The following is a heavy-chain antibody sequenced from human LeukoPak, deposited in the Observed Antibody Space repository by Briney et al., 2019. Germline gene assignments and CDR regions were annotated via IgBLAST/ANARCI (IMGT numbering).Heavy chain of an antibody. J-gene: IGHJ5*02. CDR1: GGSISSYY. D-gene: IGHD3-10*01. Sequence: PSEALSLTCTVSGGSISSYYWSWIRQPPGKGLEWIGYIYYSGSTNYNPSLKSRVTISVDTSKNLFSLRLSSVIAADTAVYYCARQKRYGSGFDPWGQGTLVIVSS. V-gene: IGHV4-59*08. CDR2: IYYSGST. CDR3: ARQKRYGSGFDP.